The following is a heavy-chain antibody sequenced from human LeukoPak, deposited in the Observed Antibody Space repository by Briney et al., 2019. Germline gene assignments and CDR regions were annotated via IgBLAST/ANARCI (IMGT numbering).Heavy chain of an antibody. Sequence: SETLSLTCSVSGDTLLSGSHYWGWVRQSPGKGLEWIGSIYDGWSAYYNPSLKSRVSISVDTPKNQFSLKLTSATSADTAVYYCATQKWQRPAAFDIWGQGTRVAVSS. CDR2: IYDGWSA. CDR3: ATQKWQRPAAFDI. V-gene: IGHV4-39*01. D-gene: IGHD5-24*01. J-gene: IGHJ3*02. CDR1: GDTLLSGSHY.